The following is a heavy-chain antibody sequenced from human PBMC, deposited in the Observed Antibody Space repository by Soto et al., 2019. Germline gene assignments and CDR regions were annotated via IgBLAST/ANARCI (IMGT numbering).Heavy chain of an antibody. CDR2: VSGSGAAT. D-gene: IGHD2-2*01. V-gene: IGHV3-23*01. J-gene: IGHJ5*01. CDR3: VKDGGIVPVPAAIGISCFDS. CDR1: GFTFGSYA. Sequence: GGSLRLSCAASGFTFGSYAMSWVRQAPGKGLEWVSAVSGSGAATYYADSVKGRFTISRDNSKNTLYLQMNSLRAEDTALYYCVKDGGIVPVPAAIGISCFDSWGQGTLVTVSS.